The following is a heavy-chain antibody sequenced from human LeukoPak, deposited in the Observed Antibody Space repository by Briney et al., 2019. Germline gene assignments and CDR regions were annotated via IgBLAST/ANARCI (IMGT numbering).Heavy chain of an antibody. D-gene: IGHD2-15*01. Sequence: PSETLSLTCTVSGGSISSNYWSWIRQPPGKGLEWIGYIYYSGYTNYNPSLKGRVTMSVDTSKNQFSLKLTSVTAADTAVYYCATLRYCSGGSCFPKYFQHWGQGTLVTVSS. J-gene: IGHJ1*01. CDR2: IYYSGYT. CDR1: GGSISSNY. V-gene: IGHV4-59*08. CDR3: ATLRYCSGGSCFPKYFQH.